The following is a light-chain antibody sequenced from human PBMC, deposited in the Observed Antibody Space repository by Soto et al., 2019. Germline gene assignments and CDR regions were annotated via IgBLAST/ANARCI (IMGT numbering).Light chain of an antibody. V-gene: IGKV3-15*01. CDR2: GAS. CDR1: QSVSSD. CDR3: QVYKSWPIT. Sequence: EIGMKHSPATLSVSTREGATLSCRASQSVSSDLAWYQQQPGQAPRLLIYGASTRATGIPARFTGSGSGTEFTLTISGLQSEDFAIYFCQVYKSWPITFGQVTLLEI. J-gene: IGKJ5*01.